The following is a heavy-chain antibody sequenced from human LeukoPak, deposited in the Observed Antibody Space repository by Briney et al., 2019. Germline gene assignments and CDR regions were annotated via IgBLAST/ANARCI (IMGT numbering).Heavy chain of an antibody. CDR3: ASPTTVVTPAGDY. D-gene: IGHD4-23*01. CDR1: GFTFSSYA. Sequence: PGGSLRLSCAASGFTFSSYAMHWVRQAPGKGLEWVAVISYDGSNKYYADSVKGRFTISRDNSKNTLYLQMNSLRAEDTAVYYCASPTTVVTPAGDYWGQGTLVTVSS. J-gene: IGHJ4*02. V-gene: IGHV3-30-3*01. CDR2: ISYDGSNK.